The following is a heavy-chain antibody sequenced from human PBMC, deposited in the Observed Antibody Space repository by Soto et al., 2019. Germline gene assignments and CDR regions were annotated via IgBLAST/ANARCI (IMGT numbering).Heavy chain of an antibody. D-gene: IGHD6-13*01. CDR1: GGSISSGSYY. Sequence: SLSLTCTVSGGSISSGSYYWSWIRQHPGKVLEWIGYIYYSGSTYYNPSLKSRVTISVDTSKNQFSLKLSSVTAEDTAVYYCAREWTSIAEAGPTYKWFNTWGQGTLVTVSS. V-gene: IGHV4-31*03. CDR2: IYYSGST. CDR3: AREWTSIAEAGPTYKWFNT. J-gene: IGHJ5*02.